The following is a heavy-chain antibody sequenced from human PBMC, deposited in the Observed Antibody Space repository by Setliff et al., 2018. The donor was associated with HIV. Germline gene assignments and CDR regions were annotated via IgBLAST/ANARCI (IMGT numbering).Heavy chain of an antibody. V-gene: IGHV3-7*01. Sequence: GGSLRLSCAASGFTFTTYWMSWVRQSPGKGLEWVANINQNGREKYYVDSVKGRFTISRDNVKNSLYLQMNSLRGEDTAVYYCARDLRSSHGSPNYFDYWGRGALVTVSS. CDR3: ARDLRSSHGSPNYFDY. CDR1: GFTFTTYW. D-gene: IGHD2-15*01. J-gene: IGHJ4*02. CDR2: INQNGREK.